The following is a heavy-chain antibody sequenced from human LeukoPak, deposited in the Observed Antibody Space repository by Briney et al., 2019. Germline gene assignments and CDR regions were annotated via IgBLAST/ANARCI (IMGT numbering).Heavy chain of an antibody. V-gene: IGHV4-59*01. CDR1: GGSISSYY. CDR2: IYYSGST. CDR3: ARDGYDILTGFRFDY. D-gene: IGHD3-9*01. Sequence: SETLSLTCTVSGGSISSYYWSWIQQPPGKGLEWIGYIYYSGSTNYNPSLKSRVTISVDTSKNQFSLKLSSVTAADTAVYYCARDGYDILTGFRFDYWGQGTLVTVSS. J-gene: IGHJ4*02.